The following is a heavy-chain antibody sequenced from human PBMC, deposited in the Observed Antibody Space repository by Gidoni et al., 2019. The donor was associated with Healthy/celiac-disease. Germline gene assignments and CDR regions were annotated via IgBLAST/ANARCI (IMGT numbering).Heavy chain of an antibody. CDR1: GFTFSSYS. J-gene: IGHJ4*02. CDR2: ISSSSSYI. D-gene: IGHD3-22*01. V-gene: IGHV3-21*01. Sequence: EVQLVESGGGLVKPGGSRRLSCGASGFTFSSYSMNWVRQAPGKGLEWVSFISSSSSYIYYADSVKGRFTISRDNAKNSLYLQMNSLRAEDTAVYYCASDDSSGYYSLDYWGQGTLVTVSS. CDR3: ASDDSSGYYSLDY.